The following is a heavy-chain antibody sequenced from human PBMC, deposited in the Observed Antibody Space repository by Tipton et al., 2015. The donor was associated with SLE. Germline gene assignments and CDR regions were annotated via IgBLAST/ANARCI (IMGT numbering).Heavy chain of an antibody. D-gene: IGHD2-21*01. V-gene: IGHV4-61*05. CDR1: GGSIRSSRHF. CDR2: LYYSGNT. J-gene: IGHJ5*02. CDR3: VRGHPYIVVLIGGGWFDP. Sequence: TLSLTCTVSGGSIRSSRHFWGWIRQPPGKGLEWIGVLYYSGNTNYNPSLKSPDTLSIDMSKNQFSLRLISVTAADTAVYYYVRGHPYIVVLIGGGWFDPWGQGTLVTVSS.